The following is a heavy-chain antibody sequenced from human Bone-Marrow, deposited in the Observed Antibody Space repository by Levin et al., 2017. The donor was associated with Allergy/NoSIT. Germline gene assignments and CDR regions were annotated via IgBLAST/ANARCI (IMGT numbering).Heavy chain of an antibody. V-gene: IGHV4-4*07. CDR3: ARDPNTEGFGAEGNYYYGMDV. D-gene: IGHD3-10*01. Sequence: PGGSLRLSCTVSGGSISSYYWSWIRQPAGKGLEWIGRIYTSGSTNYNPSLKSRVTMSVDTSKNQFSLKLSSVTAADTAVYYCARDPNTEGFGAEGNYYYGMDVWGQGTTVTVSS. CDR2: IYTSGST. CDR1: GGSISSYY. J-gene: IGHJ6*02.